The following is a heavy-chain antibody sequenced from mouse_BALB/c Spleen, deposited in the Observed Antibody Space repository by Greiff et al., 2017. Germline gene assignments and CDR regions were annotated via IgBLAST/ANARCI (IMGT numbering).Heavy chain of an antibody. D-gene: IGHD2-3*01. J-gene: IGHJ3*01. V-gene: IGHV3-2*02. CDR2: ISYSGST. CDR1: GYSITSDYA. CDR3: ARTIYDGYYDLAY. Sequence: EVQRVESGPGLVKPSQSLSLTCTVTGYSITSDYAWNWIRQFPGNKLEWMGYISYSGSTSYNPSLKSRISITRDTSKNQFFLQLNSVTTEDTATYYCARTIYDGYYDLAYWGQGTLVTVSA.